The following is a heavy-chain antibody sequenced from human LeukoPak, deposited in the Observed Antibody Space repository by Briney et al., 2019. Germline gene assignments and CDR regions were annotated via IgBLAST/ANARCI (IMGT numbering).Heavy chain of an antibody. D-gene: IGHD2-2*01. Sequence: GGSLRLSCVASGFTFSSYSMNWVRQAPGKGLEWVSYISSSISTVYYADSVRGRFTISRDNAKNSLYLQMNSLRDEDTAVYYCARGCSTTSCYYWYFDLWGRGTLVTVSS. CDR2: ISSSISTV. CDR3: ARGCSTTSCYYWYFDL. V-gene: IGHV3-48*02. CDR1: GFTFSSYS. J-gene: IGHJ2*01.